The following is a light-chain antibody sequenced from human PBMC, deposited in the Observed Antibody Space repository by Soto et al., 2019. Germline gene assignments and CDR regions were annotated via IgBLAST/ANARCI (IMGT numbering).Light chain of an antibody. CDR3: LQDYNYPFT. Sequence: AIQMTQSPSTLSASVGDRVTITCRASQGIGTELGWYQQKPGRAPKILIDSASTLHSAAPSRFSGSGSGTDFTLTISSLQPDDFATYYCLQDYNYPFTFGQGTKLEIK. CDR1: QGIGTE. J-gene: IGKJ2*01. CDR2: SAS. V-gene: IGKV1-6*01.